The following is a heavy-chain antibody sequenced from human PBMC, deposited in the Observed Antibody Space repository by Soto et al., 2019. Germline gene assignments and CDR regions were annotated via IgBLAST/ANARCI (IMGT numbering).Heavy chain of an antibody. V-gene: IGHV4-34*01. CDR2: INHSGST. D-gene: IGHD2-2*03. J-gene: IGHJ6*02. CDR1: GGSFSGYY. CDR3: ARAPEMDIVVVPAASAL. Sequence: SETLSLTCAVYGGSFSGYYWSWIRQPPGKGLEWIGEINHSGSTNYNPSLKSRVTISVDTSKNQFSLKLSSVTAADTAVYYCARAPEMDIVVVPAASALWGQGTTVTV.